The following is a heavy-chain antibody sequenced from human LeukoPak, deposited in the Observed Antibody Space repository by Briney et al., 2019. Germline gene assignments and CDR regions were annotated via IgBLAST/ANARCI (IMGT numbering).Heavy chain of an antibody. CDR3: AKEAWIQLWLEGGHFDY. CDR2: IRYDGSNK. CDR1: GFTFSSYG. Sequence: GGSLRLSCAASGFTFSSYGMHWVRQAPGKGLEWVAFIRYDGSNKYYADSVKGRFTISRDNSKNTLYLQMNSLRAEDTAVYYCAKEAWIQLWLEGGHFDYWGQGTLVTVSS. D-gene: IGHD5-18*01. V-gene: IGHV3-30*02. J-gene: IGHJ4*02.